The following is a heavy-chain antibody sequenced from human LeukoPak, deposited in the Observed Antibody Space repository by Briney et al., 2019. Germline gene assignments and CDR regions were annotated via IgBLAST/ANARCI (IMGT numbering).Heavy chain of an antibody. V-gene: IGHV4-39*07. CDR2: IYYSGST. CDR3: ARRTYGYGYYYYYMDV. D-gene: IGHD5-18*01. J-gene: IGHJ6*03. CDR1: GGSISSSSYY. Sequence: SETLSLTCTVSGGSISSSSYYWGWIRQPPGKGLEWIGSIYYSGSTYYNPSLKSRVTISVDTSKNQFSLKLSSVTAADTAVYYCARRTYGYGYYYYYMDVWGKGTTVTISS.